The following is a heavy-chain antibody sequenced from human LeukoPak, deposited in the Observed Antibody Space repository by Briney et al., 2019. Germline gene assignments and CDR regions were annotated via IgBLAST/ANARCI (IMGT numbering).Heavy chain of an antibody. V-gene: IGHV3-23*01. J-gene: IGHJ4*02. Sequence: GASLRLSCAAPGFTFSTYAMSWVRQAPGKGLEWVSTISGTDGSTYYADSVKGRFTISRDNSKNTLYLQMSSLRAEDTAVYYCAKAACTTSCYYNCWGQGTLVTVSS. CDR3: AKAACTTSCYYNC. CDR2: ISGTDGST. D-gene: IGHD2-2*01. CDR1: GFTFSTYA.